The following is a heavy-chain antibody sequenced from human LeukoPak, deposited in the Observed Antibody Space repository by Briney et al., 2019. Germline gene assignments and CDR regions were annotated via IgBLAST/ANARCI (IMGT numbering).Heavy chain of an antibody. CDR1: GFTFRTYA. CDR2: VASDGSNK. J-gene: IGHJ4*02. D-gene: IGHD6-19*01. CDR3: AKNGGRAWSDFDY. V-gene: IGHV3-30-3*02. Sequence: PGGSLRLSCAASGFTFRTYAMHWVRQAPGKGLEWIAVVASDGSNKYYADSVKGRFTLSRDNSKNTMFLQINSLRAEDTAVYYCAKNGGRAWSDFDYWGQGTLVTVSS.